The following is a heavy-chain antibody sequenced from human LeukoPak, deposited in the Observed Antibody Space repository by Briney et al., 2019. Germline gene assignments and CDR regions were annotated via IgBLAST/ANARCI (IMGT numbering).Heavy chain of an antibody. J-gene: IGHJ4*02. CDR3: ATPRGPTYYYDSSGPFDY. CDR1: GGTFSSYA. Sequence: SVKVSCKASGGTFSSYAISWVRQAPGQGLEWMGGIIPIFGTANYAQKFQGRVTITADESTSTAFMELSSLRSEDTAVYYCATPRGPTYYYDSSGPFDYWGQGTLVTVSS. D-gene: IGHD3-22*01. CDR2: IIPIFGTA. V-gene: IGHV1-69*13.